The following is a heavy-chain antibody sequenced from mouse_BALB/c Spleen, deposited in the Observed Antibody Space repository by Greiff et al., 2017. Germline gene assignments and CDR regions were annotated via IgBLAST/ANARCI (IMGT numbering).Heavy chain of an antibody. Sequence: QVQLQQSGAELAKPGASVKMSCTASGYTFTSYWMHWVKQRPGQGLEWIGYINPSTGYTEYNQKFKDKATLTADKSSSTAYMQLSSLTSEDSAVYYCAREDGAYWGQGTLVTVSA. J-gene: IGHJ3*01. CDR3: AREDGAY. CDR2: INPSTGYT. CDR1: GYTFTSYW. V-gene: IGHV1-7*01.